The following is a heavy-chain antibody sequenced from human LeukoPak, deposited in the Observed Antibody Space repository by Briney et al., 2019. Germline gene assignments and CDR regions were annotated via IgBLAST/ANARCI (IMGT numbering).Heavy chain of an antibody. V-gene: IGHV3-21*01. CDR2: ISSTGSYI. CDR1: GLTFSAYS. D-gene: IGHD6-19*01. CDR3: ARVGYSSGWYYDY. J-gene: IGHJ4*02. Sequence: GGSLRLSCAASGLTFSAYSMNWVRQAPGKGLEWVASISSTGSYIYYADSVKGRFIISRDNAKNSLYLQMNSLRAEDTAVYYCARVGYSSGWYYDYWGQGTLVTVSS.